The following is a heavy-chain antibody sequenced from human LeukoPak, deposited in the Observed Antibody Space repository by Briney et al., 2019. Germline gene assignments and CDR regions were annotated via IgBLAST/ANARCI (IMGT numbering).Heavy chain of an antibody. Sequence: AGSLRLSCAASGLTFSAYAMSWVRQRPGKGLEWVSTMSAGGYTYYSDSLKGRFTISRDNSKNTHYLQMNSLRAEDTAVYYCARLSPGCNFHYLHYWGQGSLVTVSS. V-gene: IGHV3-23*01. CDR1: GLTFSAYA. D-gene: IGHD4-11*01. J-gene: IGHJ4*02. CDR3: ARLSPGCNFHYLHY. CDR2: MSAGGYT.